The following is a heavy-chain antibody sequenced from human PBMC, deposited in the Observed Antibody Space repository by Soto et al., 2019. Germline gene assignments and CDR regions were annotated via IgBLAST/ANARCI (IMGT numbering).Heavy chain of an antibody. CDR1: EVTFSMFS. Sequence: GWSLRLSPSASEVTFSMFSMHWVRQASGKGLEYVSGISSNGDSTYYADSVKGRFTISRDNSKNTLYLQMSSLRAVDTAVYYCVHPRSTVQIPPTGGQETLVTVSA. CDR3: VHPRSTVQIPPT. CDR2: ISSNGDST. D-gene: IGHD4-17*01. J-gene: IGHJ4*02. V-gene: IGHV3-64D*06.